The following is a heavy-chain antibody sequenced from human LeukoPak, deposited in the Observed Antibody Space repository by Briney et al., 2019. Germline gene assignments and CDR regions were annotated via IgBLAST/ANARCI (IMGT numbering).Heavy chain of an antibody. J-gene: IGHJ3*02. CDR2: IIPIFGTA. Sequence: SVKVSCKASGGTFSSYAISWVRQAPGQGLEWMGGIIPIFGTANYAQKFQGRVTITADESTSTAYTELSSLRSEDTAVYYCARDFSITIDAFDIWGQGTMVTVPS. D-gene: IGHD3-10*01. V-gene: IGHV1-69*13. CDR1: GGTFSSYA. CDR3: ARDFSITIDAFDI.